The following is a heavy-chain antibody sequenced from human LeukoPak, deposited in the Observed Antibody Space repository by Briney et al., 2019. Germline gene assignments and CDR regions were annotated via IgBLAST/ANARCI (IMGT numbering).Heavy chain of an antibody. CDR1: GFTVSSNY. J-gene: IGHJ4*02. CDR3: ARTSSVGGNSQGFDY. CDR2: IYSGGST. V-gene: IGHV3-66*01. Sequence: PGGSLRLSCAASGFTVSSNYMSWVRQAPGKGLEWVSVIYSGGSTYYADSVKGRLTITRDDAKNSLYLQMNSLRAEDTAVYYCARTSSVGGNSQGFDYWGQGTLVTVSS. D-gene: IGHD5-18*01.